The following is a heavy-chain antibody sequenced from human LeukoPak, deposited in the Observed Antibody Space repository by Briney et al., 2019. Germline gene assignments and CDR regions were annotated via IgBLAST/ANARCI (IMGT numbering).Heavy chain of an antibody. J-gene: IGHJ4*02. V-gene: IGHV4-59*12. D-gene: IGHD5-18*01. CDR1: GGSISSYY. Sequence: ESSETLSLTCTVSGGSISSYYWSWIRQPPGKGLEWIGYIYYSGSTNYNPSLKSRVTISVDTSKNQFSLKLSSVTAADTAVYYCAREGGDSYGLSFDYWGQGTLVTVSS. CDR2: IYYSGST. CDR3: AREGGDSYGLSFDY.